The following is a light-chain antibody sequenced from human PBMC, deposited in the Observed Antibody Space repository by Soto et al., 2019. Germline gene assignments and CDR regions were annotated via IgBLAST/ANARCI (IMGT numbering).Light chain of an antibody. V-gene: IGLV2-14*01. Sequence: QSVLTQPASVSGSTGKSITISCTGTSSDVGGYNYVSWYQQHPGKAPKLIIYEVSNRPSGVSNRFSGSKSGDTASLTISGLHAEDDADYYCSSYTSSSPLYVFGTGTKLTVL. CDR3: SSYTSSSPLYV. J-gene: IGLJ1*01. CDR1: SSDVGGYNY. CDR2: EVS.